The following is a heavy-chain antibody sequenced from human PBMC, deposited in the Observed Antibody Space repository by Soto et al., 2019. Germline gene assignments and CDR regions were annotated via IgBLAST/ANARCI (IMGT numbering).Heavy chain of an antibody. CDR3: AHSKRDDYIWGSYPFDY. D-gene: IGHD3-16*02. Sequence: QITLKESGPTLVKPTQTLTLTCTFSGFSLSTSGVGVGWIRQPPGKALEWLALIYWDDDKRYSPSLKSRLTITKDTSKNQVVLTMTNMDPVDTATYYCAHSKRDDYIWGSYPFDYWGQGTLVTVSS. J-gene: IGHJ4*02. V-gene: IGHV2-5*02. CDR2: IYWDDDK. CDR1: GFSLSTSGVG.